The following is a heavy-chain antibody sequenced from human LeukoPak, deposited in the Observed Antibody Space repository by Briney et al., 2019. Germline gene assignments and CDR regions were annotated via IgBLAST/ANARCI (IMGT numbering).Heavy chain of an antibody. Sequence: GAAVKDSCKASGYTFTSYAISWVRQAPGQGLEWMGDISAHNGNANSAQKFQGRVTMTTDTSTSTAYMELRSLRSDDTAVYYCARVVAVAGLDYWGHGALFRVSS. CDR2: ISAHNGNA. D-gene: IGHD6-19*01. CDR1: GYTFTSYA. CDR3: ARVVAVAGLDY. J-gene: IGHJ4*01. V-gene: IGHV1-18*01.